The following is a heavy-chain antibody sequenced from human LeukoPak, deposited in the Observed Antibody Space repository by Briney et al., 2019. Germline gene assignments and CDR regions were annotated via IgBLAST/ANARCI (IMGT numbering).Heavy chain of an antibody. D-gene: IGHD3-22*01. J-gene: IGHJ4*02. CDR2: ISYDANLK. CDR3: TKTNGGYLLGYFDH. V-gene: IGHV3-30*18. Sequence: GGSLRLSCVASGFMFSSYAMHWVRQAPGKGLEWVAVISYDANLKHYADFVQGRFVVSRDNAKNTLYLELNSLRPEDTAVYYCTKTNGGYLLGYFDHWGQGTLVSVFS. CDR1: GFMFSSYA.